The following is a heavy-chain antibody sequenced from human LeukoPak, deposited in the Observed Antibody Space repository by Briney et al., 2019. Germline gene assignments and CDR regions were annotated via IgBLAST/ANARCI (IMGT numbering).Heavy chain of an antibody. CDR1: GFTFSSYA. J-gene: IGHJ4*02. CDR2: ISYDGSNK. D-gene: IGHD2-2*01. Sequence: GRSLRLSCAASGFTFSSYAMHWVRQAPGKGLEWVAVISYDGSNKYYADSVKGRFTISRDNSKNTLYLQMNSLRAEDTAVYYCARDPIPGIGVVPAAPGYWGQGTLVTVSS. CDR3: ARDPIPGIGVVPAAPGY. V-gene: IGHV3-30*04.